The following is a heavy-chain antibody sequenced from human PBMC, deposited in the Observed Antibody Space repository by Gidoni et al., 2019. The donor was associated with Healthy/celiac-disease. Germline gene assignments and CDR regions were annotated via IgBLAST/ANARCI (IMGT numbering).Heavy chain of an antibody. CDR1: GFPFSSYA. J-gene: IGHJ4*02. CDR2: ISSNGGST. V-gene: IGHV3-64*01. CDR3: ARVGTMVRGESLPPDY. Sequence: EVQLVESGGGLVQPGGSLRLSCAASGFPFSSYAMHWVRQAPGKGLEYVSAISSNGGSTYYANSVKGRFTISRDNSKNTLYLQMGSLRAEDMAVYYCARVGTMVRGESLPPDYWGQGTLVTVSS. D-gene: IGHD3-10*01.